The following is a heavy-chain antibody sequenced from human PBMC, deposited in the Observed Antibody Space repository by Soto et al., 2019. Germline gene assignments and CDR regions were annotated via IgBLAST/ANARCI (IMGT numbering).Heavy chain of an antibody. CDR3: ATMGH. D-gene: IGHD1-26*01. CDR2: IKSKTARGTT. Sequence: GGSLRLSCAASDFSFTNAWMTWVRQAPGQGLEWVGRIKSKTARGTTDCAAPVRGRFAISRDDSKSTLYLQMNSLKTEDTAVYYCATMGHWGQGTLVTVSS. J-gene: IGHJ4*02. CDR1: DFSFTNAW. V-gene: IGHV3-15*07.